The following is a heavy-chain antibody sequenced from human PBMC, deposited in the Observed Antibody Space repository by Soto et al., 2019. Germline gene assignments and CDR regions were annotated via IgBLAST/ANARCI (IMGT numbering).Heavy chain of an antibody. Sequence: SETLSLTCTVSGGSINNYYWSWIRQPPGKGLEWIAYIYYTGSTNYNPSLKSRVTISVDTSENQFSLKLSSVTAADTAVYYCGRQSLDCSGGSCYTYYFDYWGQGTLVTVSS. CDR2: IYYTGST. V-gene: IGHV4-59*08. J-gene: IGHJ4*02. D-gene: IGHD2-15*01. CDR1: GGSINNYY. CDR3: GRQSLDCSGGSCYTYYFDY.